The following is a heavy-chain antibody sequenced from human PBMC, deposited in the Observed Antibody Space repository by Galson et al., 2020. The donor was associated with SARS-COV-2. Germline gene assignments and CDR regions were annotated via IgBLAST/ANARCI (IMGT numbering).Heavy chain of an antibody. CDR2: IYDSANT. J-gene: IGHJ4*02. CDR1: GGSVSGCSCS. V-gene: IGHV4-30-2*01. CDR3: ARGQQTELLTPFDF. Sequence: PSETLSLTCAVSGGSVSGCSCSWSWLRQQPGKGQEWSGYIYDSANTYYNPSLKGRVSISVDRSKNQFSLNLSSVTAADTAVYYCARGQQTELLTPFDFWGQGTLVTVSS. D-gene: IGHD1-26*01.